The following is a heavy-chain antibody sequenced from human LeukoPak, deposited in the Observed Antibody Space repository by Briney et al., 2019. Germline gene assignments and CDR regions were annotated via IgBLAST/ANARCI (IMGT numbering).Heavy chain of an antibody. CDR1: GYGFTDYG. J-gene: IGHJ6*02. Sequence: ASVKVSCKASGYGFTDYGISWVRQAPGQGLEWMGWISAYNGKTKYAQILQDRVTMTTDTSTSTAYMELRTLRSDDTAVYYCARDHWLVSVYMDVWGQGTTVTVSS. CDR2: ISAYNGKT. D-gene: IGHD6-19*01. CDR3: ARDHWLVSVYMDV. V-gene: IGHV1-18*01.